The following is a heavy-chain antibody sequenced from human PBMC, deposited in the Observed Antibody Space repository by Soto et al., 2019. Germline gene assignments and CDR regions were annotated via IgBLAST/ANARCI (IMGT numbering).Heavy chain of an antibody. CDR2: MSPNSGNT. CDR1: GYTFTSYD. CDR3: ARQWELSGYYYGMDV. J-gene: IGHJ6*02. D-gene: IGHD1-26*01. V-gene: IGHV1-8*01. Sequence: EASVKVSCTASGYTFTSYDINWVRKATGQGLEWMGWMSPNSGNTGSAQKFQGRVTMTRDTSISTAYMELSSLRSEDTAVYYCARQWELSGYYYGMDVGGQGTTVTVSS.